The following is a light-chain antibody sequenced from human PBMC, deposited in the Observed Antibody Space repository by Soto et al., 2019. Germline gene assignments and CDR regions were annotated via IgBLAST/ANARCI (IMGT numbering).Light chain of an antibody. Sequence: IVMTQSPATLPVSPGERATLSCRATQRVSTNLAWYQQKPGQAPRLLIYAASSRATGVPARFSGSGSGTEFTLTISSLQSEDFALYYCQQYNIWPYTFGQGTRL. CDR1: QRVSTN. J-gene: IGKJ2*01. V-gene: IGKV3-15*01. CDR2: AAS. CDR3: QQYNIWPYT.